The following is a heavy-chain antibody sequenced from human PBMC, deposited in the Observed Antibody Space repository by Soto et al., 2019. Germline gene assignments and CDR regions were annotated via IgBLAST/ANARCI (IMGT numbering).Heavy chain of an antibody. Sequence: SETLSLTWTVSGGSISSYYWSWIRQPPGKGLEWIGYIYYSGSTNYNPSLKSRVTISVDTSKNQFSLKLSSVTAADTAVYYCARVIGGYDYYYYYGMDVWGQGTTVTVSS. V-gene: IGHV4-59*01. CDR1: GGSISSYY. J-gene: IGHJ6*02. CDR3: ARVIGGYDYYYYYGMDV. CDR2: IYYSGST. D-gene: IGHD5-12*01.